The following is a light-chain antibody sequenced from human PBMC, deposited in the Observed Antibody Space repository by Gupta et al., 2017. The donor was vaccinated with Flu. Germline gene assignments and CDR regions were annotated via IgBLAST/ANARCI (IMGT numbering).Light chain of an antibody. CDR3: CSYAVIRDRQL. CDR2: EVN. CDR1: SSDVGRYNL. Sequence: QSALSQPASVSGSPGQSITISCTGTSSDVGRYNLVSWYQQYPGKAPKLLIYEVNKRPSGVSNRFSGSKSGNTASLTISGLQSDDEADYDCCSYAVIRDRQLFGGGTKLTVL. J-gene: IGLJ2*01. V-gene: IGLV2-23*02.